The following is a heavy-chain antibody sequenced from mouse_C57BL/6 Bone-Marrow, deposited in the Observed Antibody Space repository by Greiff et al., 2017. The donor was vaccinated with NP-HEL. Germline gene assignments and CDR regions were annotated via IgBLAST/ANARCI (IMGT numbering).Heavy chain of an antibody. CDR1: GYTFTSYW. D-gene: IGHD2-2*01. CDR2: IHPNSGST. CDR3: AFPYGYDLYFDV. J-gene: IGHJ1*03. Sequence: VKLQQPGAELVKPGASVKLSCKASGYTFTSYWMHWVKQRPGQGLEWIGMIHPNSGSTNYNEKFKSKATLTVDKSSSTAYMQLSSLTSEDSAVYYCAFPYGYDLYFDVWGTGTTVTVSS. V-gene: IGHV1-64*01.